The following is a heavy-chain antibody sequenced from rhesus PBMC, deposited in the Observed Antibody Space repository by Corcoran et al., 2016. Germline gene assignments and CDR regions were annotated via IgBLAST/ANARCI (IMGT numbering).Heavy chain of an antibody. V-gene: IGHV4-122*02. CDR3: ASRRIAAAGTPFDY. D-gene: IGHD6-25*01. J-gene: IGHJ4*01. CDR2: ITYSGIT. Sequence: QVQLQESGPGLVKPSETLSLTCAVSGYSISSGYYWNWIRQPPGKGLEWIGYITYSGITSSTPPLKSLVTISRDTAKNQFSLKLSSVTAADTAVYYCASRRIAAAGTPFDYWGLGVLVTVSS. CDR1: GYSISSGYY.